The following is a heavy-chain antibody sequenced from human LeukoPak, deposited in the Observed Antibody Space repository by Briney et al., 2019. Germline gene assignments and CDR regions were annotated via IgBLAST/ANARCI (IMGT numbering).Heavy chain of an antibody. CDR2: ISSDGSII. CDR3: ARPAVAGLRAGGYDY. D-gene: IGHD6-19*01. CDR1: GFSFSSYW. J-gene: IGHJ4*02. Sequence: GGSLRLSCAASGFSFSSYWMHWVRQAPGKGLVWVSRISSDGSIINYADSVRGRFTISRDNAKNTLYLQMNSLRVEDTAVYYCARPAVAGLRAGGYDYWGQGTLVTVSS. V-gene: IGHV3-74*01.